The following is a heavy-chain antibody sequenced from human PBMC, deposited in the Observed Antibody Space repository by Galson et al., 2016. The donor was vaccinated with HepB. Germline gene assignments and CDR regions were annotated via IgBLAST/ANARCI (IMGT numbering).Heavy chain of an antibody. D-gene: IGHD2/OR15-2a*01. CDR3: AKDRARDSTSSCDY. J-gene: IGHJ4*02. Sequence: SLRLSCAASGFTFSSYGMHWVRQAPGKGLEWVAVIWYDGSYQYSADSLKGRFTISRDNSKNTLYLQMNSLRAEDTAVYYCAKDRARDSTSSCDYWGQGTLVTVSS. V-gene: IGHV3-33*06. CDR2: IWYDGSYQ. CDR1: GFTFSSYG.